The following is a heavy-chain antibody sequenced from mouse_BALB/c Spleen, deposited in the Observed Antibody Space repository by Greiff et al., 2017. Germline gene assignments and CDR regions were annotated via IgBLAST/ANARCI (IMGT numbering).Heavy chain of an antibody. V-gene: IGHV2-9-2*01. CDR1: GFSLTSYD. Sequence: VKLVESGPGLVAPSQSLSITCTVSGFSLTSYDISWIRQPPGKGLEWLGVIWTGGGTNYNSAFMSRLSISKDNSKSQVFLKMNSLQTDDTAIYYCVRHYVYAMDYWGQGTSVTVSS. J-gene: IGHJ4*01. D-gene: IGHD1-1*02. CDR2: IWTGGGT. CDR3: VRHYVYAMDY.